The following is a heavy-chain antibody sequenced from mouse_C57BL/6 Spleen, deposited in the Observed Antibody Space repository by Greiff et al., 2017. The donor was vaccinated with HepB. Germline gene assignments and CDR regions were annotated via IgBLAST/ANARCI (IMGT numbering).Heavy chain of an antibody. Sequence: QVQLQQPGAELVKPGASVKLSCKASGYTFASYWMHWVKQRPGRGLEWIGRTDPNSGGTKYNEKFKSKATLTVDKPSSTAYMQLSSLTSEDSAVYYCAREEGLTTPLDYWGQGTTLTVSS. CDR3: AREEGLTTPLDY. D-gene: IGHD1-1*01. J-gene: IGHJ2*01. CDR1: GYTFASYW. V-gene: IGHV1-72*01. CDR2: TDPNSGGT.